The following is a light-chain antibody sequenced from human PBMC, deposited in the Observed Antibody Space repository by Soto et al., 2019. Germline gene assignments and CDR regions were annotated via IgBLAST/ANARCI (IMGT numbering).Light chain of an antibody. J-gene: IGLJ1*01. Sequence: QSVLTQPASVSGSPGQSITISCTGTTSDVGNYNLVSWYQHHPGKAPKLIIYDVSERPSGVSNRFSASKSGNTASLTISGLQAEDEADYYCCSYAGPHTRDGFGTGTKVTVL. V-gene: IGLV2-23*02. CDR1: TSDVGNYNL. CDR3: CSYAGPHTRDG. CDR2: DVS.